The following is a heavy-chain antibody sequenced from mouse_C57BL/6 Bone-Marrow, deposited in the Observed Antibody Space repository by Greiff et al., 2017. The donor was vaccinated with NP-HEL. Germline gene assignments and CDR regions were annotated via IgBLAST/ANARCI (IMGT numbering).Heavy chain of an antibody. CDR1: YTFSRRVH. J-gene: IGHJ1*03. V-gene: IGHV1-87*01. CDR3: SEDAAVYDCALITRYFDV. CDR2: GQGLEWIG. D-gene: IGHD2-4*01. Sequence: VQLQESGPELARPWASVKISCQAFYTFSRRVHFAIRDTNYWMQWVKQRPGQGLEWIGAIYPGPGATCSTQKFKGKATLTADKSSSTAYMQLSSLTSEDAAVYDCALITRYFDVWGTGTTVTVSS.